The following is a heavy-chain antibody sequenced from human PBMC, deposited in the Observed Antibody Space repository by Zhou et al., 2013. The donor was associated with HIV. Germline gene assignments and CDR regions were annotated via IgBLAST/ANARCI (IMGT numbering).Heavy chain of an antibody. CDR2: VNPSGGPT. D-gene: IGHD5-12*01. J-gene: IGHJ5*02. Sequence: QVQLVQSGAEVKKPGASVKVSCKASGYTFTSYYIHWVRQAPGQGLEWMGIVNPSGGPTIYAHNFLGRVTMTRDTSTSTAYMELRSLRSDDTAVYYCARDLRPFDMVATTQAETWGRGNPGQRLL. V-gene: IGHV1-46*01. CDR1: GYTFTSYY. CDR3: ARDLRPFDMVATTQAET.